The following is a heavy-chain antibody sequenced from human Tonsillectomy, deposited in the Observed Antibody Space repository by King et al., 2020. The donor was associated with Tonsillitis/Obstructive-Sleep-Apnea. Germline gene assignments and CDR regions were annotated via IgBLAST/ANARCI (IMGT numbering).Heavy chain of an antibody. Sequence: QLQESGPGLVKPSETLSLTCTVSGGSISSYYWSWIRQPPGKGLEWIGYIYYSGSTNYNPSLKSRVTISVDTSKNQFSLKLSCVTAADTAVYYCGGTPHIVVVPAAAAFDIWGQGTMVTVSS. V-gene: IGHV4-59*08. CDR3: GGTPHIVVVPAAAAFDI. CDR1: GGSISSYY. CDR2: IYYSGST. J-gene: IGHJ3*02. D-gene: IGHD2-2*01.